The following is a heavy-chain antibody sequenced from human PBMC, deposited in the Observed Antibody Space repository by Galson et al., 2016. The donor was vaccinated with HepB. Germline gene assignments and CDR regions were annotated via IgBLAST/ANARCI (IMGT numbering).Heavy chain of an antibody. V-gene: IGHV3-21*01. J-gene: IGHJ4*02. CDR3: ARNRLGWSLLEAIDS. CDR2: TSSGSSYI. Sequence: SLRLSCAASGFTFSSYSMNWVRQAPGKGLEWVSSTSSGSSYIYYADSVKGRFTISRDNAKNSLHLQMDSLRAEDTAVYYCARNRLGWSLLEAIDSWGQGTLVTVSS. CDR1: GFTFSSYS. D-gene: IGHD2-15*01.